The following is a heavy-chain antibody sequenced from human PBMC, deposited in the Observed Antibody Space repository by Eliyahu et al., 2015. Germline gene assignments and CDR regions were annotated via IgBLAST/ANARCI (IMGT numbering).Heavy chain of an antibody. Sequence: QLQLQESGPGLVKPSETLSLTCTVSGVSISSSTYSWGWXRQPPGKGLEWIGTISYSGSTYYNPSLKSRVTISVDTSKNQFSLKLSSVTAADTAVYYCARHRLLEMSGYYGSVTFYTYFDPWGQGTLVTVSS. CDR2: ISYSGST. D-gene: IGHD3-10*01. CDR3: ARHRLLEMSGYYGSVTFYTYFDP. V-gene: IGHV4-39*01. CDR1: GVSISSSTYS. J-gene: IGHJ5*02.